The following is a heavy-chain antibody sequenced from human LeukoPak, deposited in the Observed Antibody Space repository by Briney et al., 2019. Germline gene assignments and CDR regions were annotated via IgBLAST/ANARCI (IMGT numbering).Heavy chain of an antibody. CDR2: IRQSGDIT. J-gene: IGHJ3*02. D-gene: IGHD5-24*01. CDR1: EFTFSNYV. V-gene: IGHV3-23*01. Sequence: GGSLRLSCAASEFTFSNYVMNWVRQAPGKGLEWVSSIRQSGDITYYADSVKGRFTISGDNSKNTLSLQMNSLSREDMAIYYCVRRGGSDGWGAFDIWGQGTVVTVSS. CDR3: VRRGGSDGWGAFDI.